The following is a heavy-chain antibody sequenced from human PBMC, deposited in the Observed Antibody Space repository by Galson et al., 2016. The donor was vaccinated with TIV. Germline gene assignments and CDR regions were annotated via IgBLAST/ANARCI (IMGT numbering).Heavy chain of an antibody. CDR2: YDPEVFKT. D-gene: IGHD2/OR15-2a*01. CDR1: GNSLDELV. J-gene: IGHJ4*02. Sequence: VSCKVSGNSLDELVIHWVRQAPGKGLEWMGGYDPEVFKTVYAPRFQGRVTMNADTDRDTAYMELGSLRIDDTAVYYCATVAWFPGLSLDNWGQGTLVSVSS. V-gene: IGHV1-24*01. CDR3: ATVAWFPGLSLDN.